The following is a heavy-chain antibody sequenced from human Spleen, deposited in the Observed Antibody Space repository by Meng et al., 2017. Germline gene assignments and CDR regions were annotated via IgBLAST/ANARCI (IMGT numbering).Heavy chain of an antibody. Sequence: QVQLQGSGPGLVKPSDTLSLTCAVSGYSISSSNWWGWIRQPPGKGLEWIGYIYCSVSTFYYPSLESRVTISLDKSKNQFSLKLSSVTAADTAVYYCAREASGTYYYWGQGTLVTVSS. CDR3: AREASGTYYY. D-gene: IGHD1-26*01. CDR1: GYSISSSNW. V-gene: IGHV4-28*03. CDR2: IYCSVST. J-gene: IGHJ4*02.